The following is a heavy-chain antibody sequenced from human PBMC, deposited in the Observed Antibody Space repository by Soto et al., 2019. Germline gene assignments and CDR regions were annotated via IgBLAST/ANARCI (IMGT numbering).Heavy chain of an antibody. Sequence: GGSLRLPCASSGLTCGSYSMNWVRQAPGKGLEWVSSISSSSSYIYYADSVKGRFTISRDNAKNSLYLQMNSLRAEDTAVYYCARDGYVVVPRAGRSSSWPLGYGCQGTLGTVA. CDR1: GLTCGSYS. J-gene: IGHJ4*02. CDR3: ARDGYVVVPRAGRSSSWPLGY. D-gene: IGHD2-2*01. V-gene: IGHV3-21*01. CDR2: ISSSSSYI.